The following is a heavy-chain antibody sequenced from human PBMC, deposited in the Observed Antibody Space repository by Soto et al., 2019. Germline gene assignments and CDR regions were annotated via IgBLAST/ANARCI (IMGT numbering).Heavy chain of an antibody. J-gene: IGHJ4*02. Sequence: EVQLVESGGALVKPGGSLRLSCVASGFTFSDAWMNWVRQAPGKGLEWVGRVKSKTDGGATDYAAPVKGRFTISRDDSKTTVYLQMNSLKTEDTAVYYCTTATPKDTHYWGQGTLVTVSS. V-gene: IGHV3-15*07. CDR3: TTATPKDTHY. CDR1: GFTFSDAW. CDR2: VKSKTDGGAT.